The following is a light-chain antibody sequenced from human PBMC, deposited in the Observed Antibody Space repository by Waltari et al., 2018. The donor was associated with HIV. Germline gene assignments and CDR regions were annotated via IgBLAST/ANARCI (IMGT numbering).Light chain of an antibody. V-gene: IGLV2-8*01. CDR3: TSYAGSGEYV. CDR2: EGS. CDR1: SSDFGGYVY. Sequence: QSALTQPPSASGSPRQSVTIPCTGTSSDFGGYVYASWYQPHPGKVPRLIMYEGSKRPSGVPDRFSGFKSGNTASLAVSGLQAEDEADYYCTSYAGSGEYVFGTGTKVTVL. J-gene: IGLJ1*01.